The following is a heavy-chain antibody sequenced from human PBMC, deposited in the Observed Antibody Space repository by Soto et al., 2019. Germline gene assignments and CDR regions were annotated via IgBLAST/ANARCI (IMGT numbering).Heavy chain of an antibody. D-gene: IGHD6-19*01. CDR1: AVSISHYY. Sequence: SETLCLTCVVDAVSISHYYWNWIRQSPGKGLEWIGKIKNSGSSNYNPSLRSRVSISVDMSKNQFSLRMSSVTAADTAVYFCVRGGSRDWQVALDIWGQGKMVTV. J-gene: IGHJ3*02. CDR2: IKNSGSS. V-gene: IGHV4-34*01. CDR3: VRGGSRDWQVALDI.